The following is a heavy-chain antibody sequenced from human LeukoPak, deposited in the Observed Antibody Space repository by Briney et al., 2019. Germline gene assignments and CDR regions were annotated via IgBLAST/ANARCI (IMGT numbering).Heavy chain of an antibody. CDR2: INKDGSEQ. CDR3: ARAANLDC. V-gene: IGHV3-7*05. J-gene: IGHJ4*02. CDR1: GFTFSSHW. Sequence: GGSLRLSCVASGFTFSSHWMSWVRQAPGKGLEWVAIINKDGSEQYYADSVKGRFTISRDNAKNSVYLQMNSLRAEDTAVHYCARAANLDCWGQGTLVTVSS.